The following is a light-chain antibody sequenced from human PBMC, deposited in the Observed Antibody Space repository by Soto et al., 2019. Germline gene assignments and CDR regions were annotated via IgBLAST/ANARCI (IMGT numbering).Light chain of an antibody. J-gene: IGKJ1*01. V-gene: IGKV1-5*03. CDR1: QSISSW. Sequence: DIQMTQSPSTLSASVGDRGTITCRASQSISSWLAWYQQKPGKAPKLLIYKASSLESGVPSRFSGSGSGTEFTLTITSLQPDDFATYYCQQYNSYSWTFRQGTKV. CDR2: KAS. CDR3: QQYNSYSWT.